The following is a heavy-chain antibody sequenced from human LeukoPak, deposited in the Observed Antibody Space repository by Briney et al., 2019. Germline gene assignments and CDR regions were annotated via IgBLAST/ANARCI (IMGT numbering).Heavy chain of an antibody. D-gene: IGHD6-19*01. CDR1: GYTSTGYY. Sequence: ASVKVSCKASGYTSTGYYMHWVRQAPGQGLEWMGRINPNSGGTNYAQKFQGRVTMTRDTSISTAYMELSRLRSDDTAVYYCARLGSGWIYFDYWGQGTLVTVSS. J-gene: IGHJ4*02. CDR2: INPNSGGT. V-gene: IGHV1-2*06. CDR3: ARLGSGWIYFDY.